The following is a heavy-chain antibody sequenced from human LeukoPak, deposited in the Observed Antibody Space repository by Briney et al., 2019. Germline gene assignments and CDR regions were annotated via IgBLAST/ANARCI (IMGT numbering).Heavy chain of an antibody. V-gene: IGHV4-38-2*02. CDR1: GYSIRSGYY. J-gene: IGHJ5*02. CDR3: ARGTGWFDP. Sequence: SETLSLTCTVSGYSIRSGYYWGWIRQPPGKGLEWIGSIYHTASTYYNPSLKSRVTTSVDTSKNQFSLKLSSVTAADTAVYYCARGTGWFDPWGQGTLVTVSS. CDR2: IYHTAST. D-gene: IGHD1-14*01.